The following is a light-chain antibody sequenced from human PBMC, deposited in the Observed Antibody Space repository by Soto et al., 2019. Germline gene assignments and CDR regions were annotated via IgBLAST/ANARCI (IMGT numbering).Light chain of an antibody. Sequence: EIVLTQSPGTLSLSPGERGTLSCWASQSVRGNDLAWYQQKPGQAPRLLIYGASSRATGIPDRFSGDGSGTDFTLTVSRIEPEDFAVYYCQPCVRSPYTFCQGTKLEIK. CDR1: QSVRGND. V-gene: IGKV3-20*01. CDR3: QPCVRSPYT. J-gene: IGKJ2*01. CDR2: GAS.